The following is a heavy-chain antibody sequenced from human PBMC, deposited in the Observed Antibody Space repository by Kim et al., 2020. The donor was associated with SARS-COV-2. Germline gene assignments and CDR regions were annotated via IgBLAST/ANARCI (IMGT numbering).Heavy chain of an antibody. CDR2: IYYSGST. CDR1: GGSISSYY. J-gene: IGHJ6*02. CDR3: AREGYSGYYGMDV. Sequence: SETLSLTCTVSGGSISSYYWSWIRQPPGKGLEWIGYIYYSGSTNYNPSLKSRVTISVDTSKNQFSLKLSSVTAADTAVYYCAREGYSGYYGMDVWGQGTTVTVSS. V-gene: IGHV4-59*13. D-gene: IGHD5-12*01.